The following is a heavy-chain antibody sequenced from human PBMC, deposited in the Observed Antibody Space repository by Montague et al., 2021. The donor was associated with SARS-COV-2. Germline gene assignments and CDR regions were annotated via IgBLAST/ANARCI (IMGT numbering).Heavy chain of an antibody. V-gene: IGHV3-23*03. CDR3: AKDPHYDFWSGYYFDY. CDR1: GFTFSNYA. D-gene: IGHD3-3*01. Sequence: SLRLSCAASGFTFSNYAMSWVRQAPGKGLEWVSVIYSGGSSTYYADSVKSRFTISRDNSKNTLYLQMNSLRAEDTAVYYCAKDPHYDFWSGYYFDYWGQGTLVTVSS. J-gene: IGHJ4*02. CDR2: IYSGGSST.